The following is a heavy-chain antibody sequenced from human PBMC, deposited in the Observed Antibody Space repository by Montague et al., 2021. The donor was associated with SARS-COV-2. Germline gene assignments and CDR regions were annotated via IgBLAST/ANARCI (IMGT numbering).Heavy chain of an antibody. J-gene: IGHJ4*02. D-gene: IGHD3-9*01. CDR3: ARHGSSGYFDWLGD. CDR1: GGSISSSSYY. V-gene: IGHV4-39*01. Sequence: SETLSPTCTVSGGSISSSSYYWGWIRQPPGKGLEWIGSIYYSGSTYYNPSLKSRVTISVDTSKNQFSLKLSSVTAADTAVYYCARHGSSGYFDWLGDWGQGTLVTVSS. CDR2: IYYSGST.